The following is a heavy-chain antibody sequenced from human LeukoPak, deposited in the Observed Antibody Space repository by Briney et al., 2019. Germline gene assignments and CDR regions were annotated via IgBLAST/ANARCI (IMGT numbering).Heavy chain of an antibody. Sequence: SETLSLTCAVYGGSFSGYYWSWIRQPPGKGLEWIGYIYYSGSTNYNPSLKSRVTISVDTSKNQFSLKLSSVTAADTAVYYCARDPGDTAGWFDPWGQGTLVTVSS. CDR3: ARDPGDTAGWFDP. CDR2: IYYSGST. D-gene: IGHD5-18*01. V-gene: IGHV4-59*01. J-gene: IGHJ5*02. CDR1: GGSFSGYY.